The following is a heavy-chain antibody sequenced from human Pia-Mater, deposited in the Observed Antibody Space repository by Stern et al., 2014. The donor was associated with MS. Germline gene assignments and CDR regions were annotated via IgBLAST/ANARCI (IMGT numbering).Heavy chain of an antibody. Sequence: QVQLQESGPGLVKPSETLSLTCTVSGGSISSSSYYWGWIRQPPGKGLEWIGSIYYSGSTYYNPSLKSRVTISVDTSTNQFSLQLSSVTAADTAVYYCDGYASWVDYWGQGTLVTVSS. J-gene: IGHJ4*02. CDR1: GGSISSSSYY. D-gene: IGHD5-18*01. CDR3: DGYASWVDY. CDR2: IYYSGST. V-gene: IGHV4-39*01.